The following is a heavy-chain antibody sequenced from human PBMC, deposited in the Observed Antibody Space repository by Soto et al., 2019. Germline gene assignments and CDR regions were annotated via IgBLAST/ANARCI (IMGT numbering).Heavy chain of an antibody. V-gene: IGHV3-21*01. CDR3: ARARLWSCFYYYGMDV. J-gene: IGHJ6*02. CDR1: GFTFSSYR. CDR2: ISSRSRII. D-gene: IGHD3-3*01. Sequence: PRGFRRLSCASSGFTFSSYRMNWVRQATGKWLEWLSSISSRSRIIYYADSVKGRFTISRDNAKNSRYLQMNSLRRKDTDEYYCARARLWSCFYYYGMDVWGQGTTVTVSS.